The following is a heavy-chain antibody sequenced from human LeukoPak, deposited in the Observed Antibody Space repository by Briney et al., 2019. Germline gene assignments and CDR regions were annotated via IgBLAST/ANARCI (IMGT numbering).Heavy chain of an antibody. CDR1: GYSISSGYY. CDR3: ARAGAPEGHCRGGICHLPS. CDR2: WYHTGST. J-gene: IGHJ3*01. Sequence: PSETLSLTCAVSGYSISSGYYWGWIRQPPGKGGEGIGRWYHTGSTYYNPSLQSRVTISVDMSKTHFSLNLTSVTAADTAVYFCARAGAPEGHCRGGICHLPSWGQGTMVTVSS. D-gene: IGHD2-15*01. V-gene: IGHV4-38-2*01.